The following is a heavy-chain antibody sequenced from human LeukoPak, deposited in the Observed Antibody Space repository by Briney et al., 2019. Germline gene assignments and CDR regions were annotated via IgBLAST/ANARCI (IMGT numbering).Heavy chain of an antibody. CDR2: IYSGGST. J-gene: IGHJ4*02. D-gene: IGHD3-10*01. CDR1: GLTVSSNY. Sequence: GGSLRLSCAASGLTVSSNYMSWVRQAPGKGLEWVSVIYSGGSTYYADSVKGRFTISRDNSKNTLYLQMNSLRAEDTAVYYCARGFRTITMVRGLFDYWGQGILVIVSS. CDR3: ARGFRTITMVRGLFDY. V-gene: IGHV3-66*01.